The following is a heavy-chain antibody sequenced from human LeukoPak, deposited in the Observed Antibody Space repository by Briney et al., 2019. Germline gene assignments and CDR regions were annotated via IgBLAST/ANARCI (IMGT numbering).Heavy chain of an antibody. CDR3: GRVRGYRQIDF. J-gene: IGHJ4*02. D-gene: IGHD3-16*02. Sequence: PGGSLRLSCAASGLTFSSYWMSWVRQAPGKGLEGVANIKQAGSEKSYVDSVAGRFTISRDNANNSMYMQMNTRRADDTAVYCCGRVRGYRQIDFWGQGTLVTVSS. CDR1: GLTFSSYW. V-gene: IGHV3-7*01. CDR2: IKQAGSEK.